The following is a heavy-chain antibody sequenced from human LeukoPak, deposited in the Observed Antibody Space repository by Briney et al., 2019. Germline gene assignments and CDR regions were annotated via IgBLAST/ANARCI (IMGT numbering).Heavy chain of an antibody. J-gene: IGHJ2*01. CDR3: ARVVAAAVSYWYFDL. CDR2: IIPIFGTA. CDR1: GGTFSSYA. D-gene: IGHD6-13*01. V-gene: IGHV1-69*13. Sequence: ASVKVSCKASGGTFSSYAISWVRQAPGQGLEWMGGIIPIFGTANYAQKFQGRVTITADESTSTAYMELSSLRSEDTAVYYCARVVAAAVSYWYFDLWGRGTLVTVSS.